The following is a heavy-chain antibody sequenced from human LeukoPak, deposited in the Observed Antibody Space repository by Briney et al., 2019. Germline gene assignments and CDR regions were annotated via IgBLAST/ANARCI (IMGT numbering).Heavy chain of an antibody. CDR2: TYYRSQWYT. CDR1: GDSVSTNNAA. CDR3: ARNGDYFLPGAFDI. Sequence: QTLSLTCAISGDSVSTNNAAWNWVRQSPSRGLECLGRTYYRSQWYTDYAPSVQGRIIINADTSKNEVSLQVISVTPEDTAVYYCARNGDYFLPGAFDIWGQGTVVTVSS. D-gene: IGHD4-17*01. J-gene: IGHJ3*02. V-gene: IGHV6-1*01.